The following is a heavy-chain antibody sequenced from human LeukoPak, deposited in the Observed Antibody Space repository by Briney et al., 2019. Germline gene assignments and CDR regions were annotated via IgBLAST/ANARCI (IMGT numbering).Heavy chain of an antibody. Sequence: SQTLSLTCTVSGGSISSGSYYWSWIRQPAGKGLEWIGRIYTSGSTNYNPSLKSRVTISVDTSKNQFSLKLSSVTAADTAVYYCASAYSVGATKWFGAFDIWGQATMVTVSS. V-gene: IGHV4-61*02. CDR1: GGSISSGSYY. CDR2: IYTSGST. J-gene: IGHJ3*02. CDR3: ASAYSVGATKWFGAFDI. D-gene: IGHD1-26*01.